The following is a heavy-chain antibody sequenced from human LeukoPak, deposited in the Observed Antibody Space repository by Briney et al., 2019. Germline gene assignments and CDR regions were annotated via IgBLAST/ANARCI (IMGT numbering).Heavy chain of an antibody. J-gene: IGHJ4*02. D-gene: IGHD1/OR15-1a*01. CDR1: GYRFATYW. CDR2: IFPGDSDT. Sequence: GESLKISCKGSGYRFATYWIGWVRQMPGKGLEWMGIIFPGDSDTIYSPSFQGRVTISADKSINTAYLQWSSLKASDTAMYYCATSESQTKFDYWGQGTLVTASS. V-gene: IGHV5-51*01. CDR3: ATSESQTKFDY.